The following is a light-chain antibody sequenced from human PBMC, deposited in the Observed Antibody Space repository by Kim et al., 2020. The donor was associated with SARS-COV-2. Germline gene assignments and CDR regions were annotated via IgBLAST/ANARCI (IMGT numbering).Light chain of an antibody. CDR3: QQYGSSPRT. Sequence: SLSPGERATLSCRAIQSVSSYLAWYQQNPGQAPRLLIYGASRRATGIPDRFSGSGSGTDFTLTISRLEPEDFAVYYCQQYGSSPRTFGQGTKVDIK. CDR2: GAS. J-gene: IGKJ1*01. V-gene: IGKV3-20*01. CDR1: QSVSSY.